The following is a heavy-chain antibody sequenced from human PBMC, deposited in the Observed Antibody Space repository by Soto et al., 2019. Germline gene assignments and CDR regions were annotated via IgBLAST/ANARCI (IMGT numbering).Heavy chain of an antibody. V-gene: IGHV3-48*01. Sequence: PGGSLRLSCAAPGFTFSSYSMNWVRQAPGKGLEWVSYISSSSSTIYYADSVKGRFIISRDNSKNTVHLQMNSLRAEDTAVYYCAKDTSSSPYYMDVWGKGTTVTVSS. D-gene: IGHD6-13*01. J-gene: IGHJ6*03. CDR1: GFTFSSYS. CDR3: AKDTSSSPYYMDV. CDR2: ISSSSSTI.